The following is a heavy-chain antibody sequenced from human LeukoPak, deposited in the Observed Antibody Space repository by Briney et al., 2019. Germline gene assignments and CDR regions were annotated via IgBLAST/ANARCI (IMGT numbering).Heavy chain of an antibody. CDR2: ISSSSSYI. J-gene: IGHJ4*02. V-gene: IGHV3-21*01. CDR1: GFTFSTYT. D-gene: IGHD4-23*01. CDR3: ARDFYGGNSPYLY. Sequence: GGSLRLSCVTSGFTFSTYTMNWVRQAPGKGLEWVSSISSSSSYIYYTDSVKGRFTISRDNAKNSLFLQMNSLRAEDTAVYYCARDFYGGNSPYLYWGQGTLVTVSS.